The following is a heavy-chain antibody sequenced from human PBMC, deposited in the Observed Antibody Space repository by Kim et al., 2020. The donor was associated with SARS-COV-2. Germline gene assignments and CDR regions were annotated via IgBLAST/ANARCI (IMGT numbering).Heavy chain of an antibody. J-gene: IGHJ4*02. V-gene: IGHV4-34*01. CDR2: T. D-gene: IGHD5-18*01. CDR3: ARGQDTAKTGY. Sequence: THYNPSLRRRVAISVDTSKNQFSLKLSSVTTADTAVYYCARGQDTAKTGYWGQGTLVTVSS.